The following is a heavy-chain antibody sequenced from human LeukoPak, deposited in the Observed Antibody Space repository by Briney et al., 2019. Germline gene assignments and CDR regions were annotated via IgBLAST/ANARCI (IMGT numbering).Heavy chain of an antibody. CDR2: IWYDGSNK. D-gene: IGHD6-13*01. J-gene: IGHJ4*02. CDR1: GFTFSSYG. Sequence: GGSLRLSCAASGFTFSSYGMHWVRQAPGKGLEWVAVIWYDGSNKYYADSVKGRFTISRDNSKNTLYLQMNSLRAEDTAVYYCARGGYSSSWHGGFDYWGQGTLVTVSS. V-gene: IGHV3-33*01. CDR3: ARGGYSSSWHGGFDY.